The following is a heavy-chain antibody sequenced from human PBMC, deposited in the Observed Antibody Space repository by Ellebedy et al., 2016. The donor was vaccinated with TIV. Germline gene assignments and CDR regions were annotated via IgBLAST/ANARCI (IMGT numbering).Heavy chain of an antibody. CDR2: MNQDGSEK. CDR3: AREVDTAMVGPFDY. J-gene: IGHJ4*02. D-gene: IGHD5-18*01. Sequence: GESLKISCAASGFTFSRYWMSWVRQAPGKGLEWVANMNQDGSEKYYVDSVRGRLTISRDNAKNALYLQMNSLRAEDTAVYYCAREVDTAMVGPFDYWGQGTLVTVSS. CDR1: GFTFSRYW. V-gene: IGHV3-7*01.